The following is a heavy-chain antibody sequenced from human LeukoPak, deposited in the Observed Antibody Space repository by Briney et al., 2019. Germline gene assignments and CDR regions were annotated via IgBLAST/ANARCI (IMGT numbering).Heavy chain of an antibody. D-gene: IGHD3-3*01. CDR3: ARVYYDFWSGGYYFDY. Sequence: GGSLRLSCAASGFTFSSYSMNWVRQAPGKGLEWVANIKQDGSEKYYVDSVKGRFTISRDNAKNSLYLQMNSLRAEDTAVYYCARVYYDFWSGGYYFDYWGQGTLVTVSS. V-gene: IGHV3-7*01. J-gene: IGHJ4*02. CDR2: IKQDGSEK. CDR1: GFTFSSYS.